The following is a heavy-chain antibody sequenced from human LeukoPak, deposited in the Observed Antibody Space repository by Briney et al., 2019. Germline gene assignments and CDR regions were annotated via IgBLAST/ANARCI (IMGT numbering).Heavy chain of an antibody. J-gene: IGHJ3*02. CDR2: ISGSGGST. D-gene: IGHD2-2*01. CDR1: GLTSHDYA. Sequence: GGSLRLSCAISGLTSHDYAMTWVRQAPGKGLEWVSAISGSGGSTYYADSVKGRFTISRDNSKNTLYLQMNSLRAEDTAVYYCAKFQGYCSSTSCYLDAFDIWGQGTMVTVSS. V-gene: IGHV3-23*01. CDR3: AKFQGYCSSTSCYLDAFDI.